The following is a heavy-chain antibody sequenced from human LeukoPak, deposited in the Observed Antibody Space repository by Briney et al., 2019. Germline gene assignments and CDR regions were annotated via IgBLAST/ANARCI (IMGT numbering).Heavy chain of an antibody. CDR3: AKRIGSYWY. D-gene: IGHD1-26*01. CDR2: IDYSGST. Sequence: SETLSLTCTVSGDSISFNYWNWIRQPPGKGLEWLGHIDYSGSTSYNPSLKSRLTISIDTSKDQFSLYLSSVTAADTGVYYCAKRIGSYWYWGQGTLVTVSS. J-gene: IGHJ4*02. V-gene: IGHV4-59*01. CDR1: GDSISFNY.